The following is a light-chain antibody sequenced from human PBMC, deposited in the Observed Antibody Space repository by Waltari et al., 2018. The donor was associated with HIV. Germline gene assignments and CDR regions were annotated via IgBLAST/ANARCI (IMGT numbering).Light chain of an antibody. CDR1: TSNIGAPYV. Sequence: SVLTQPPSVSGAPGQRVTISCTGRTSNIGAPYVVPWYQQFPKKTPRLLISGNINRPSGVPDRFSGSKSGTSASLAISGLQAEDEADYYCQSYDSNLKVIFGGGTKVTVL. J-gene: IGLJ2*01. V-gene: IGLV1-40*01. CDR2: GNI. CDR3: QSYDSNLKVI.